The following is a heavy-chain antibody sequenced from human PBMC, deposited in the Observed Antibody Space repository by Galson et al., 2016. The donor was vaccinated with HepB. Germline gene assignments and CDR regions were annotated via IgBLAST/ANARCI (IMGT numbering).Heavy chain of an antibody. J-gene: IGHJ3*02. V-gene: IGHV5-51*01. D-gene: IGHD3-22*01. Sequence: QSGAEVTKPGESLKISCKGSATSFIHYWIGWVRQMPGKGLEWMGIIYPGDSDSRYSPAFQGQVTISVDKSITTAYLQWTRLKASDTAMYYCARQTHDDSSANPFDIWGQGTMVTVSS. CDR3: ARQTHDDSSANPFDI. CDR2: IYPGDSDS. CDR1: ATSFIHYW.